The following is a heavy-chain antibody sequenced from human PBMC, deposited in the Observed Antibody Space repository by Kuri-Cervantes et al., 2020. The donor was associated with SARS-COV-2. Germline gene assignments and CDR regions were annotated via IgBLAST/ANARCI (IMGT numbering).Heavy chain of an antibody. CDR1: GFTFSSYG. V-gene: IGHV4-39*07. D-gene: IGHD6-13*01. CDR2: IYYSGST. Sequence: GSLRLSCAASGFTFSSYGMHWVRQAPGKGLEWIGSIYYSGSTYYNPSLKSRVTISVDTSKNQFSLKLSSVSAADTAVYYCARDSSQPYYNWFDPWGQGTLVTVSS. J-gene: IGHJ5*02. CDR3: ARDSSQPYYNWFDP.